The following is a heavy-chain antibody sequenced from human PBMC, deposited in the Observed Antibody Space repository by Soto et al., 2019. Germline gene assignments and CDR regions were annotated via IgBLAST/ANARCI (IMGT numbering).Heavy chain of an antibody. Sequence: EGQLVESGGGLVQPGWALRLSCAASGFTFNKYWMHWVRQAPGKCLVWVSRISSDGRDTIFAGSVRARFPVSRDNAKNMLYLQMKRLTPDDTAVYYCVRGWIPDQHLACLQCWGQGTLVTVSS. J-gene: IGHJ4*02. CDR1: GFTFNKYW. D-gene: IGHD6-13*01. CDR3: VRGWIPDQHLACLQC. CDR2: ISSDGRDT. V-gene: IGHV3-74*01.